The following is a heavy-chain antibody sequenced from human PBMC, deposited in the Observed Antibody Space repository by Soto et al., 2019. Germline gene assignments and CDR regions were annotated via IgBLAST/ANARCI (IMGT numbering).Heavy chain of an antibody. CDR2: ILPIFGTT. V-gene: IGHV1-69*01. CDR1: GGTFNTYN. J-gene: IGHJ6*02. CDR3: ARDETGDSYYYCAGRDG. D-gene: IGHD7-27*01. Sequence: QVQLVQSGAEVKKPGSSVKVSCKASGGTFNTYNINWVRQAPGQGLEWMGGILPIFGTTNYAQRFQGRVTITADDSTSTAYMELSSLRSEDTAVYCCARDETGDSYYYCAGRDGWGQGTTVTVTS.